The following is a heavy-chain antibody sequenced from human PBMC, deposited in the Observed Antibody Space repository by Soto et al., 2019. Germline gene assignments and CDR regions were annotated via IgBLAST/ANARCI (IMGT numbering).Heavy chain of an antibody. J-gene: IGHJ4*02. CDR1: GGSISSYY. Sequence: SETLSLTCTGSGGSISSYYWSWIRQPPGKGLEWIGYIYYSGSTNYNPSLKSRVTISVDTSKNQFSLKLSSVTAADTAVYYCAGTSGFYCGGSYPAVDDYCAQGSLVIVS. D-gene: IGHD2-21*01. CDR2: IYYSGST. V-gene: IGHV4-59*01. CDR3: AGTSGFYCGGSYPAVDDY.